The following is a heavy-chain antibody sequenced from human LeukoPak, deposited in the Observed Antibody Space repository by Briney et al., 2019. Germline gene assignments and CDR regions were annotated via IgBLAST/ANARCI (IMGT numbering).Heavy chain of an antibody. CDR2: IWYDGSNK. D-gene: IGHD5-18*01. Sequence: GGPLRLSCAASGFTFSSYGMHWVRQAPGKGLEWVAVIWYDGSNKYYADSVKGRFTISRDNSKNTLYLQMNSLRAEDTAVYYCARASDGYSYGSFDYWGQGTLVTVSS. V-gene: IGHV3-33*01. CDR1: GFTFSSYG. CDR3: ARASDGYSYGSFDY. J-gene: IGHJ4*02.